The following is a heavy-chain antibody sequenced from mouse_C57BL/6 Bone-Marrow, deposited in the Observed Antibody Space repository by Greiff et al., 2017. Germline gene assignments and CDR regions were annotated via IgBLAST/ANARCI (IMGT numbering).Heavy chain of an antibody. CDR3: TGDGKDYAMDY. D-gene: IGHD2-1*01. Sequence: EVKVEESGGGLVQPGGSMKLSCVASGFTFSNYWMNWVRQSPEKGLEWVAQIRLKSDNYATHYAESVKGRFTISRDDSKSSVYLQMNNLRAEDTGIYYCTGDGKDYAMDYWGQGTSVTVSS. J-gene: IGHJ4*01. V-gene: IGHV6-3*01. CDR1: GFTFSNYW. CDR2: IRLKSDNYAT.